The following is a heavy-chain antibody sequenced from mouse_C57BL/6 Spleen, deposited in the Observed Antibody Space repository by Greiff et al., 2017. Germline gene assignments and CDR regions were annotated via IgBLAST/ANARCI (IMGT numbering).Heavy chain of an antibody. V-gene: IGHV1-50*01. D-gene: IGHD1-1*01. CDR2: IDPSDSYT. J-gene: IGHJ4*01. CDR1: GYTFTSYW. Sequence: VQLQQPGAELVKPGASVKLSCKASGYTFTSYWMQWVKQRPGQGLEWIGEIDPSDSYTNYNQKFNGKATLTVDTFSSTAYMQLSSLTSEDSAVYYCARVATTGYAMDYWGQGTSVTVSS. CDR3: ARVATTGYAMDY.